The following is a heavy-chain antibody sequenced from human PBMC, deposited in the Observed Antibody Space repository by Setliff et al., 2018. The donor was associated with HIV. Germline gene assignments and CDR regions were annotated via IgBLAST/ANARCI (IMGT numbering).Heavy chain of an antibody. V-gene: IGHV4-59*12. D-gene: IGHD3-10*01. CDR2: IYSNGGT. J-gene: IGHJ4*02. Sequence: SETLSLTCGVYGGSLSGYYWTWFRQPPGKGLEYIGYIYSNGGTNYNPSLKSRVTISVDTSKNQFSLKLSSVTAADTAVYYCARGRYGSGTYYFDYWGQGTLVTVSS. CDR3: ARGRYGSGTYYFDY. CDR1: GGSLSGYY.